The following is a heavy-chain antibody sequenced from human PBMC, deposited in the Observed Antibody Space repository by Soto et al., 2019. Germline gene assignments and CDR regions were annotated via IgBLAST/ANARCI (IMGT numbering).Heavy chain of an antibody. CDR3: AIANYGDDDY. V-gene: IGHV1-18*01. CDR2: ISAYSGNV. CDR1: GDTFSRST. J-gene: IGHJ4*02. Sequence: QVQLVQSGAEVKKPGASVKVSCKTSGDTFSRSTIRWVRQAPGQGLEWMGWISAYSGNVKYAWKFQDRVTMTTDTSTSTAYVELRSLRFDDTAVYYCAIANYGDDDYWGQGTLVTVSS. D-gene: IGHD4-17*01.